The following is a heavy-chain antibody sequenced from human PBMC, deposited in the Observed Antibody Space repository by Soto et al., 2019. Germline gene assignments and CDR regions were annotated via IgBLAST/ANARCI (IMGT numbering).Heavy chain of an antibody. D-gene: IGHD3-22*01. CDR2: IIPIFGTA. V-gene: IGHV1-69*12. J-gene: IGHJ4*02. CDR1: GGTFSSYA. Sequence: QVQLVQSGAEVKKPGSSVKVSCKASGGTFSSYAISWVRQAPGQGLEWMGGIIPIFGTADYAQKFQGRVTITADESTSTGNTERRSLRSEDTSVYYCASHYDSSGYSYRGLDYWGQGTLVTVSS. CDR3: ASHYDSSGYSYRGLDY.